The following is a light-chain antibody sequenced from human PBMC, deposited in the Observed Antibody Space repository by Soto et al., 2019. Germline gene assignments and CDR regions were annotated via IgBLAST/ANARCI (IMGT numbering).Light chain of an antibody. J-gene: IGKJ3*01. CDR1: QGISSY. CDR2: AAS. CDR3: QQYYSYLPIT. Sequence: AIRMTQSPSSLSASTGDRVTITCRASQGISSYLAWYQQKPGKAPKLLIYAASTLQSGVPPRFSGSGSGTDFTLTISCLQSEDFATYYCQQYYSYLPITFGPGTKVDIK. V-gene: IGKV1-8*01.